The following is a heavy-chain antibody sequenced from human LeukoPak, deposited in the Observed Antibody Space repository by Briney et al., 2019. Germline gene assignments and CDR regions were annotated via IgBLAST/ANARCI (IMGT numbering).Heavy chain of an antibody. J-gene: IGHJ5*02. CDR1: GGSISSGGYY. D-gene: IGHD6-13*01. V-gene: IGHV4-31*11. CDR3: ARVIAAAGTEWFDP. CDR2: IYYSGST. Sequence: SETLSLTCAVSGGSISSGGYYWSWIRQHPGKGLEWIGYIYYSGSTYYNPSLKSRVTISVDTSKNQFSLKLSSVTAADTAVYYCARVIAAAGTEWFDPWGQGTLVTVSS.